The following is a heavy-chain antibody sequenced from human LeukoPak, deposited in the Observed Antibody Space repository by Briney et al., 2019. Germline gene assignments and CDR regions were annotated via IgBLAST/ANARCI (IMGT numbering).Heavy chain of an antibody. Sequence: SETLSLTCTVSGGSISSYYWSWIRQPPGKGLEWIGYIYYSGSTNYNPSLKSRVTISVDASKNQFSLKLSPVTAADTAVYYCARGVRAAGADYWGQGTLVTVSS. V-gene: IGHV4-59*01. CDR1: GGSISSYY. CDR2: IYYSGST. D-gene: IGHD6-13*01. CDR3: ARGVRAAGADY. J-gene: IGHJ4*02.